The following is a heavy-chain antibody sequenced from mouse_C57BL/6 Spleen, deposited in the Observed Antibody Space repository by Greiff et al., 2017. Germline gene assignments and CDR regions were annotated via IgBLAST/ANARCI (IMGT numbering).Heavy chain of an antibody. CDR1: GYTFTSYG. Sequence: QVQLQQSGAELARPGASVKLSCTASGYTFTSYGISWVKQRTGQGLEWIGEIYPRSGNTYYNEKFKGKATLTAGKSSSTAYKELRSLTSEDYAVYFCAREGGWLQDYYTMDYWGQGTSVTVSA. J-gene: IGHJ4*01. CDR2: IYPRSGNT. D-gene: IGHD2-3*01. CDR3: AREGGWLQDYYTMDY. V-gene: IGHV1-81*01.